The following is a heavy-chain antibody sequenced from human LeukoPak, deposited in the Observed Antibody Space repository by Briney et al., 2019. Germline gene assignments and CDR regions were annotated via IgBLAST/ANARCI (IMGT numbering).Heavy chain of an antibody. CDR3: ARDTDYGDYAYYFDY. CDR2: IIPIFGTA. Sequence: VKVSCKASGGTFSSYAISWVRQAPGQGLEWMGGIIPIFGTANYAQKFQGRVTITADESTSTAYMELSSLRSEDTAVYYCARDTDYGDYAYYFDYWGQGSLVTVSS. CDR1: GGTFSSYA. D-gene: IGHD4-17*01. V-gene: IGHV1-69*13. J-gene: IGHJ4*02.